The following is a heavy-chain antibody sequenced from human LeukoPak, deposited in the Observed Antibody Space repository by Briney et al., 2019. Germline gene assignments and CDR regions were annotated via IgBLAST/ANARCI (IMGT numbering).Heavy chain of an antibody. CDR1: GGSISSYY. CDR2: IYYSGST. V-gene: IGHV4-59*01. Sequence: SETLSLTCTVSGGSISSYYWSWIRQPPGKGLEWIGYIYYSGSTNYNPSLKSRVTISVDTSKNQFSLKLSSVTAADTAVYYCARVRWSRTDAFDIWGQGTMVTVSS. CDR3: ARVRWSRTDAFDI. J-gene: IGHJ3*02. D-gene: IGHD4-23*01.